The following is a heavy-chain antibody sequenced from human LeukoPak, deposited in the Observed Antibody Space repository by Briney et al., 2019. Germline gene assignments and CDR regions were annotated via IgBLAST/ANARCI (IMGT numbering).Heavy chain of an antibody. Sequence: AGGSLRLSCAASGFIFSSYWMSWVRQAPGKGLEWVANIKQDGSEKYYVDSVKGRFTISRDNAKNSLFLQMNSLRADDTAVYYCARDLGQYYDTSDNWFDPWGQGTLVTVSS. CDR3: ARDLGQYYDTSDNWFDP. V-gene: IGHV3-7*01. CDR2: IKQDGSEK. D-gene: IGHD3-22*01. CDR1: GFIFSSYW. J-gene: IGHJ5*02.